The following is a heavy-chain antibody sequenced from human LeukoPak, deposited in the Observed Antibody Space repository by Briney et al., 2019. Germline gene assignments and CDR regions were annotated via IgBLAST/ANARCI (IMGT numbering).Heavy chain of an antibody. J-gene: IGHJ4*02. V-gene: IGHV3-21*01. CDR2: FGTRSTSI. Sequence: GGSLRLSCTASGFTFSGYSMNWIRQAPGKGLEWVSSFGTRSTSIYHAGSVKGRFAISRDNAKNSLYLQMNSLRAEDTALYYCARAIRGYSYVLDYWGQGTLVTVSS. CDR1: GFTFSGYS. D-gene: IGHD5-18*01. CDR3: ARAIRGYSYVLDY.